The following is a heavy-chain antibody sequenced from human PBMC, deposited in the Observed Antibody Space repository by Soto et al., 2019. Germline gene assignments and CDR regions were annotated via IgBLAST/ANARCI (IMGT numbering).Heavy chain of an antibody. D-gene: IGHD6-19*01. CDR3: ARGIAVAGLLDY. CDR1: GGSISSGGYY. V-gene: IGHV4-31*03. Sequence: QVQLQESGPGLVKPSQTLSLTCTVSGGSISSGGYYWSWIRQHPGKGLEWIGYIYYSGSTYYNPSLKRRVTISVDTSKNHFPLKLSSVTAADTAVYYCARGIAVAGLLDYWGQGTLVTVSS. CDR2: IYYSGST. J-gene: IGHJ4*02.